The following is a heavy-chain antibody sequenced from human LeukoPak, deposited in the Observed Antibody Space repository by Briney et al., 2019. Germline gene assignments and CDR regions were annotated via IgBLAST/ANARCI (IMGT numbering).Heavy chain of an antibody. D-gene: IGHD3-10*01. CDR2: ISAYNGNT. CDR3: ARTYDVAMVRGVLSYFDY. Sequence: GASVKVSCKASGYTFITYGLSWVRQAPGQGLEWMGWISAYNGNTNYAQKLQGRVTMTTDTSTSTAYMELRSLRSDDTAVYYCARTYDVAMVRGVLSYFDYWGQGTLVTVSS. J-gene: IGHJ4*02. CDR1: GYTFITYG. V-gene: IGHV1-18*01.